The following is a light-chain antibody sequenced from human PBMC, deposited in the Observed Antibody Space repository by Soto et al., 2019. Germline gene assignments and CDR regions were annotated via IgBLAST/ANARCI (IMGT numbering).Light chain of an antibody. CDR1: QSVLYSSNNKNY. V-gene: IGKV4-1*01. J-gene: IGKJ2*01. CDR3: QQYYRTPPYT. CDR2: WAS. Sequence: DIVMTQSPDSLAVSLGERATINCKSSQSVLYSSNNKNYLAWYQQKPGQPPKLLIYWASTRESGVPDRFSGSGSGTDLTLTISSLQAEDVAVHYCQQYYRTPPYTFGKGTKLEIK.